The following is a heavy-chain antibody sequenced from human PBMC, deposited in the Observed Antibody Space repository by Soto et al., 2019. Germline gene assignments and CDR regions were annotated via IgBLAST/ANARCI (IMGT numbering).Heavy chain of an antibody. CDR1: GGSFSGYY. J-gene: IGHJ4*02. CDR2: INHSGST. Sequence: QVQLQQWGAGLLKPSETLSLTCAVYGGSFSGYYWSWIRQPPGKGLEWIGEINHSGSTNYNPSLTSRVTISVDTSKTQFSLKLSSVTAADTAVYYCAREKVGATIGYYWGQGTLVTVSS. V-gene: IGHV4-34*01. D-gene: IGHD1-26*01. CDR3: AREKVGATIGYY.